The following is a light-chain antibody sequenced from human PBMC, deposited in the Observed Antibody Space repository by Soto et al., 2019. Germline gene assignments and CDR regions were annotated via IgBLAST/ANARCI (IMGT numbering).Light chain of an antibody. CDR3: QQYYNTPSYT. V-gene: IGKV4-1*01. CDR1: QSVLYNSNNKNY. J-gene: IGKJ2*01. Sequence: DIVMTQSPDSLAVSLGARATINCKSSQSVLYNSNNKNYLAWYQQKPGQPPKLLIYWASTRESGVPDRFSGSGSGTDFTLTISSLQAEDVAVYYCQQYYNTPSYTFGQGTKLEIK. CDR2: WAS.